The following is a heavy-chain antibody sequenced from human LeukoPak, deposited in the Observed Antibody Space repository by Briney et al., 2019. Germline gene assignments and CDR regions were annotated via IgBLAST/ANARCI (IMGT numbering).Heavy chain of an antibody. D-gene: IGHD4-17*01. CDR1: GFTFNNYA. Sequence: GGSLRLSCAASGFTFNNYAMNWVRQAPGEGLEWVSSISGGGETTYYADSAKGRFTISRDNSQNTLYLQMNSLRAEDTAVYYCARDYADYVGYFFFDYWGQGTLVTVSS. CDR2: ISGGGETT. J-gene: IGHJ4*02. CDR3: ARDYADYVGYFFFDY. V-gene: IGHV3-23*01.